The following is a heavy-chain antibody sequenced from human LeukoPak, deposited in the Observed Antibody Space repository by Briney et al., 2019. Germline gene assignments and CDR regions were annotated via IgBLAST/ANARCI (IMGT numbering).Heavy chain of an antibody. CDR3: ARVGYSGYGFDY. J-gene: IGHJ4*02. CDR2: INPSGGST. D-gene: IGHD5-12*01. V-gene: IGHV1-46*01. CDR1: GYTFTSYY. Sequence: ASVKVSCKASGYTFTSYYMHWVRQAPGQGREWMGIINPSGGSTSYAQKFQGRVTMTRDTSTSTVYMELSSLRSEDTAVYYCARVGYSGYGFDYWGQGTLVTVSS.